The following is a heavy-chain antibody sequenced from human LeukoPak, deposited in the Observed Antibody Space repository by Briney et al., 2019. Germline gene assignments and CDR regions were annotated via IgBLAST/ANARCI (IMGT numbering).Heavy chain of an antibody. D-gene: IGHD3-9*01. CDR3: AKTLHDDILTALDY. V-gene: IGHV3-23*01. Sequence: GGSLRLSCAASGFTFSSYAMNWVRQAPSKGLEWVSAISDRGGDTYYADSLKGRFTISRDNSKNTLYLQMNSLRGEDTAVYYCAKTLHDDILTALDYWGQGTQATVSS. CDR1: GFTFSSYA. J-gene: IGHJ4*02. CDR2: ISDRGGDT.